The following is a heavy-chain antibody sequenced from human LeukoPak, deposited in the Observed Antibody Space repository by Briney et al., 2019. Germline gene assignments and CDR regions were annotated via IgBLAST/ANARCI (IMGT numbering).Heavy chain of an antibody. CDR2: ISGSGETI. J-gene: IGHJ4*02. CDR3: AKVAVSGNGDYFDF. D-gene: IGHD2-8*01. V-gene: IGHV3-23*01. Sequence: QPGGSLRLSCAASGFTFSSYAMSWVRQAPGKGLEWVSSISGSGETIHSADSVKGRFSISRDNSKKTLSLHMSSLRAEDTAIYYCAKVAVSGNGDYFDFWGQGTLVTVAS. CDR1: GFTFSSYA.